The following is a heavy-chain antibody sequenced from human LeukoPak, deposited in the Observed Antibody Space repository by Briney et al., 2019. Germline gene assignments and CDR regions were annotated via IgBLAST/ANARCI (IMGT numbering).Heavy chain of an antibody. J-gene: IGHJ6*02. CDR1: GLNINTYD. D-gene: IGHD2-21*02. V-gene: IGHV3-23*01. Sequence: GGSLRLSCVGSGLNINTYDLTWVRQAPGKGLEWVALFGTRHTHIFYADSVEGRFAISRDNSKNTVYLQMNSLRVEDAAVYYCAARLPLYGMDVWGQGTTVTVSS. CDR2: FGTRHTHI. CDR3: AARLPLYGMDV.